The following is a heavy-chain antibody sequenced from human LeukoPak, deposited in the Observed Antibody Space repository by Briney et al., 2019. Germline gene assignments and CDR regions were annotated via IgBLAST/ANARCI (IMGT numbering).Heavy chain of an antibody. Sequence: GASVKVSCKASGYTFTSYDINWVRQATGQGLEWMGWMNPNSGNTGYAQKFQGRVTMTRNTSISTAYMEPSSLRSEDTAVYYCARGRGVKWELRGGFDYWGQGTLITVSS. CDR1: GYTFTSYD. V-gene: IGHV1-8*01. J-gene: IGHJ4*02. CDR2: MNPNSGNT. CDR3: ARGRGVKWELRGGFDY. D-gene: IGHD1-26*01.